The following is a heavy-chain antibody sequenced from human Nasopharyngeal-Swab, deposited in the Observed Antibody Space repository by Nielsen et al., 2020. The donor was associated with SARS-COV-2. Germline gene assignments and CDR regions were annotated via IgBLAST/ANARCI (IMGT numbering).Heavy chain of an antibody. CDR3: VRGYSYGLRDYFDY. J-gene: IGHJ4*02. CDR2: IAQDGSES. Sequence: ETLSLTCAASGFTFSNYWMSWVRQAPGKGLEWVANIAQDGSESHYVDSVKGRFTISRDNAWNSLYLQMNSLRAEDTALYYCVRGYSYGLRDYFDYWGQGTLVTVSS. D-gene: IGHD5-18*01. CDR1: GFTFSNYW. V-gene: IGHV3-7*03.